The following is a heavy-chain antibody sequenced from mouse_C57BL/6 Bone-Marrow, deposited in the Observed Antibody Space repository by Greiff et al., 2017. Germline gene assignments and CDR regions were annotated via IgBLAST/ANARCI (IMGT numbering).Heavy chain of an antibody. CDR1: GFNIKDDY. Sequence: EVQLQQSGAELVRPGASVKLSCTASGFNIKDDYMHWVKQRPEQGLEWIGWIEPENGDTEYASKFQGKATITADTSSNTAYLQLSSLTSEDTAVYYCTPLAWFAYWGQGTLVTVSA. J-gene: IGHJ3*01. CDR3: TPLAWFAY. V-gene: IGHV14-4*01. CDR2: IEPENGDT.